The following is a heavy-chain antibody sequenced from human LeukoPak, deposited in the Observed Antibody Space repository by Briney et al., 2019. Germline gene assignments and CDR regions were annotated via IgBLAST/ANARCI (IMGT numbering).Heavy chain of an antibody. D-gene: IGHD3-10*01. CDR1: GGSFSGYY. CDR2: INHSGST. CDR3: ARAPRLLWFGELGGYYFDY. J-gene: IGHJ4*02. Sequence: SETLSLTCAVYGGSFSGYYWSWIRQPPGKGLEWIGEINHSGSTNYNPSLKRRVTISVDTSKNQFSLKLSSVTAADTAVYYCARAPRLLWFGELGGYYFDYWGQGTLVTVSS. V-gene: IGHV4-34*01.